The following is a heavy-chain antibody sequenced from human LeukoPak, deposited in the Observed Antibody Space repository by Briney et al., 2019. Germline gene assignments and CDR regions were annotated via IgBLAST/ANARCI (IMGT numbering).Heavy chain of an antibody. D-gene: IGHD2-2*01. CDR2: ISGSGGST. Sequence: GGSLRLSCTASGFTFSSYAMSWVRQAPGKGLEWVSAISGSGGSTLYADFVKGRFTISRDNSKNTLYLQMNSLRADDTAVYYCAKGYCSSAACYARFDPWGQGTLVTVSS. V-gene: IGHV3-23*01. J-gene: IGHJ5*02. CDR3: AKGYCSSAACYARFDP. CDR1: GFTFSSYA.